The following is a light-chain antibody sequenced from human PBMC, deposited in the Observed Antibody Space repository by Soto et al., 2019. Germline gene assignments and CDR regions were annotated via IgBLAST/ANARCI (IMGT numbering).Light chain of an antibody. J-gene: IGKJ1*01. CDR3: QQYGNLPRT. V-gene: IGKV1-33*01. CDR2: DAS. CDR1: QDIRNY. Sequence: DIQMTQSPSSLTASVGDRVTITCLASQDIRNYLNWYQQKPGKAPKLLIYDASNLETGVPSRFTGSGSGTDFTFTISSLQPEDIATYYCQQYGNLPRTFGQGTKVEIK.